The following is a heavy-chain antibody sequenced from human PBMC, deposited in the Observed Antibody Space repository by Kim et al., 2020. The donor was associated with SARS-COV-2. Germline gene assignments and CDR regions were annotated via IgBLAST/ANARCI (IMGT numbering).Heavy chain of an antibody. CDR3: ARGGVGTTLYYFDY. Sequence: GGSLRLSCAASGFTFSSYAMHWVRQAPGKGLEWVAVISYDGSNKYYADSVTGRFTISRDNSKNTLYLQMNSLRAEDTAVYYCARGGVGTTLYYFDYWGQGTLVTVSS. CDR2: ISYDGSNK. V-gene: IGHV3-30-3*01. D-gene: IGHD1-26*01. CDR1: GFTFSSYA. J-gene: IGHJ4*02.